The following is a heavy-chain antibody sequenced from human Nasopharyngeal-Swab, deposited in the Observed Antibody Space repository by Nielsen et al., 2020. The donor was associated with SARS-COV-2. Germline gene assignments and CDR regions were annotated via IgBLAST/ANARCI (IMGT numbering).Heavy chain of an antibody. J-gene: IGHJ4*02. CDR1: GYTFTGYY. D-gene: IGHD3-3*01. CDR3: ARGEWPQHDY. V-gene: IGHV1-2*02. Sequence: ASVKVSCKASGYTFTGYYMHWVRQAPGQGLEWMGWINPNSGGTNYAQKFQGRVTMTRDTSISTASMELSSLRSEDTAVYYCARGEWPQHDYWGQGTLVTVSS. CDR2: INPNSGGT.